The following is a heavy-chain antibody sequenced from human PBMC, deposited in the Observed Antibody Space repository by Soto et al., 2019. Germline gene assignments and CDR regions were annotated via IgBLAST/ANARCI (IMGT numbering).Heavy chain of an antibody. D-gene: IGHD4-17*01. CDR2: IYYSGST. CDR3: ASIGGTTVAYYYYGMDV. V-gene: IGHV4-30-4*01. Sequence: QVQLQESGPGLVKPSQTLSLTCTVSGGSISSGDYYWSWIRQPPGKGLEWIGYIYYSGSTYYNPSLKSRVTISVDTSKNHFSLKLSSVTAADTAVYYCASIGGTTVAYYYYGMDVWGQGTTVTVSS. CDR1: GGSISSGDYY. J-gene: IGHJ6*02.